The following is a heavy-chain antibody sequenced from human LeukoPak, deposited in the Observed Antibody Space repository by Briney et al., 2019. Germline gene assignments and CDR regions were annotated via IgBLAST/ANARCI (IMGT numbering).Heavy chain of an antibody. J-gene: IGHJ3*02. V-gene: IGHV3-30*03. CDR3: ATFLPNYYDSSGYYLDI. CDR1: GFTFSSYG. Sequence: PGGSLRLSCAASGFTFSSYGMHWVRQAPGKGLEWVAVISYDGSNKYYADSVKGRFTISRDNSKNTLYLQMNSLRSEDTAVYYCATFLPNYYDSSGYYLDIWGQGTMVTVSS. CDR2: ISYDGSNK. D-gene: IGHD3-22*01.